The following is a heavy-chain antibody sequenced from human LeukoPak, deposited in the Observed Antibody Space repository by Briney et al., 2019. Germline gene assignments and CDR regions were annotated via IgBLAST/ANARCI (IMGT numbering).Heavy chain of an antibody. D-gene: IGHD3-10*01. J-gene: IGHJ2*01. CDR3: AKGLGNYYGSGSQLGYFDL. V-gene: IGHV4-38-2*02. CDR2: IYHSGST. Sequence: SETLSLTCTVSGYSISSGYYWGWIRQPPGKGLEWIGSIYHSGSTYYNPSLKSRVTISVDTSKNQFSLKLSSVTAADTAVYYCAKGLGNYYGSGSQLGYFDLWGRGTLVTVSS. CDR1: GYSISSGYY.